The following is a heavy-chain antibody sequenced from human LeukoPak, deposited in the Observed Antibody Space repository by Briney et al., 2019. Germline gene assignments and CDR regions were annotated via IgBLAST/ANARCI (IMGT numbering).Heavy chain of an antibody. Sequence: ASVKVSCKASGGTFSSYDINWVRQATGQGLEWMGWMNPNSGNTGYAQKFQGRVTITRNTSISTAYMELSSLRSEDTAVYYCARLGYCSSTSCYTANHYYYYYYMDVWGKGTTVTVSS. CDR2: MNPNSGNT. CDR3: ARLGYCSSTSCYTANHYYYYYYMDV. V-gene: IGHV1-8*03. J-gene: IGHJ6*03. D-gene: IGHD2-2*02. CDR1: GGTFSSYD.